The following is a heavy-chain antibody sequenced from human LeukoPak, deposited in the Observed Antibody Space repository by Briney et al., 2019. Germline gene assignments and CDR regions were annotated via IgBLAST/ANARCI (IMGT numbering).Heavy chain of an antibody. CDR1: GYTFTSYD. D-gene: IGHD1-26*01. Sequence: ASVKVSCKASGYTFTSYDINWVRQATGQGLEWMGWMNPNSGNTGYAQKFQGRVTMTRNTSISTAYMELSSPRSEDTAVYYCARGPSGSSPFWGMDVWAKGPRSPSP. V-gene: IGHV1-8*01. J-gene: IGHJ6*02. CDR2: MNPNSGNT. CDR3: ARGPSGSSPFWGMDV.